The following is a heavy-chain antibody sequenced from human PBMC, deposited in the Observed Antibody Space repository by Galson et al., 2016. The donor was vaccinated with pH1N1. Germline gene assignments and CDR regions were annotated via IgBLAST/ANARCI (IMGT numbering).Heavy chain of an antibody. J-gene: IGHJ4*02. CDR3: ASYSRLWELGDYYFDY. Sequence: SETLSLTCTVSGGSISSYYWSWIRQPPGKGLEWIGYIYYSGSPNYNPSLKSRVTISVDTSKNQFSLKLSSVTAADTAVYYCASYSRLWELGDYYFDYWGQGTLVTVSS. CDR1: GGSISSYY. CDR2: IYYSGSP. D-gene: IGHD7-27*01. V-gene: IGHV4-59*01.